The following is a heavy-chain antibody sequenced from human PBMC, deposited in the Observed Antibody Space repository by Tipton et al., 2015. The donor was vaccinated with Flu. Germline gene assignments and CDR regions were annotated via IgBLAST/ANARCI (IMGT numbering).Heavy chain of an antibody. V-gene: IGHV4-39*07. J-gene: IGHJ4*02. CDR2: FYSGGST. CDR1: GASISNSRYY. CDR3: ASSYWIRGVTQVDY. Sequence: TLSLTCTVSGASISNSRYYWGWVRQPPGKGLQWIGSFYSGGSTYYNPSLKSRVTISVDTSKNQFSLKLSSVTAADTAVYYCASSYWIRGVTQVDYWGQGTLVTVSS. D-gene: IGHD3-10*01.